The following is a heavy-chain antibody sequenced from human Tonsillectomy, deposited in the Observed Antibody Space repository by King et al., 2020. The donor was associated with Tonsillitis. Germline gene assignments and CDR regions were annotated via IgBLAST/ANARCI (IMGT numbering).Heavy chain of an antibody. V-gene: IGHV3-30*02. D-gene: IGHD2-15*01. CDR3: AKEVGAANLYYYSGMDV. Sequence: VQLVESGGGVVQPGGSLRLSCAASGFTFSSYGMHWVRQAPGKGLEWVAFIRYDGSNKYYADSVKGRFTISRDNSKNTLYLQMNSLRAEDTAVYYCAKEVGAANLYYYSGMDVWGQGTTVTVSS. J-gene: IGHJ6*02. CDR1: GFTFSSYG. CDR2: IRYDGSNK.